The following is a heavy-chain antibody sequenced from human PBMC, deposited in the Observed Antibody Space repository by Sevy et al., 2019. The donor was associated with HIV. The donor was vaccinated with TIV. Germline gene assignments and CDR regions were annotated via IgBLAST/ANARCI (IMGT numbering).Heavy chain of an antibody. CDR1: GFSFDSYG. CDR3: GKGGGGHYDPDEIGYYFYYYNMDV. J-gene: IGHJ6*03. D-gene: IGHD3-22*01. CDR2: ISGSGTRT. V-gene: IGHV3-23*01. Sequence: GGSLRLSCAVSGFSFDSYGMTWVRQAPGKGLEWVSGISGSGTRTYYADSVKGRFIISRDNSKNTLYLQMNSLRSEDTAHYCCGKGGGGHYDPDEIGYYFYYYNMDVWGKGTTVTVSS.